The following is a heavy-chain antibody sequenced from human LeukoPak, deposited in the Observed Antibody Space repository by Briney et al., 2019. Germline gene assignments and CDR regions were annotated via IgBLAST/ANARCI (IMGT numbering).Heavy chain of an antibody. D-gene: IGHD6-13*01. CDR3: ARGRRSYSSSWSDNIYYFDY. J-gene: IGHJ4*02. CDR2: MNPNSGNT. CDR1: GYTFTSCD. V-gene: IGHV1-8*01. Sequence: ASVEVSCKASGYTFTSCDINWVRQATGQGLEWMGWMNPNSGNTGYAQKFQGRVTMTRNTSISTAYMELSSLRSEDTAVYYCARGRRSYSSSWSDNIYYFDYWGQGTLVTVSS.